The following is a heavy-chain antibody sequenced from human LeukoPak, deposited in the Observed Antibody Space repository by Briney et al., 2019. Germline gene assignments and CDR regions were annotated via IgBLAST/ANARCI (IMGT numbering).Heavy chain of an antibody. J-gene: IGHJ4*02. CDR2: IIPIFGTA. Sequence: VASVKVSCKASGGTFSSYAISWVRQAPGQGLEWMGGIIPIFGTANYAQKFQGRVTITADESTSTAYMELSSLRSEDTAVYYCARGGPTVVYYFDYWGQGTLVTVSS. CDR1: GGTFSSYA. CDR3: ARGGPTVVYYFDY. V-gene: IGHV1-69*13. D-gene: IGHD4-23*01.